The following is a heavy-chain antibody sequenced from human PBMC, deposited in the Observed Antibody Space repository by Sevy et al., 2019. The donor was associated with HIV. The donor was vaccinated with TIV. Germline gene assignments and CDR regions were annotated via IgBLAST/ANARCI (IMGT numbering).Heavy chain of an antibody. CDR2: TYYRSKWYN. V-gene: IGHV6-1*01. J-gene: IGHJ3*02. CDR1: GDSVSSNSAA. Sequence: QSQTLSLTCAISGDSVSSNSAAWNWIRQSPSRGLEWLGRTYYRSKWYNDYAVSVKSRITINPDTSKNQFSLQLNSVTPEDTAVYYCAREEYCSSTSCRTRGDAFDIWGQGTMVTVSS. CDR3: AREEYCSSTSCRTRGDAFDI. D-gene: IGHD2-2*01.